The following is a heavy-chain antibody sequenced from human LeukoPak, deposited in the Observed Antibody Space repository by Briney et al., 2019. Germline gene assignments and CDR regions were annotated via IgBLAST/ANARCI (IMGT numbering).Heavy chain of an antibody. V-gene: IGHV4-34*01. J-gene: IGHJ4*02. CDR1: GGSFSGYY. D-gene: IGHD3-22*01. CDR2: INHSGST. Sequence: PSETLSLTCAVYGGSFSGYYWSWIRQPPGKGLEWIGEINHSGSTNYNPSLKSRVTISVDTSKNQFSLKLSSVTAADTAVYYCARGYYYDSSGYYSEFDYWGQGTLVTVSS. CDR3: ARGYYYDSSGYYSEFDY.